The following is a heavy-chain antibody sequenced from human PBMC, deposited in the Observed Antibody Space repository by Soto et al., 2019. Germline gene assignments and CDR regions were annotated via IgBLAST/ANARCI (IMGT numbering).Heavy chain of an antibody. CDR2: INPSGGST. CDR3: AREGLGLHGPDDYYYYGMDV. J-gene: IGHJ6*02. CDR1: GYTFTSYY. V-gene: IGHV1-46*01. D-gene: IGHD3-10*01. Sequence: QVQLVQSGAEVKKPGASVKVSCKASGYTFTSYYMHWVRQAPGQGLEWMGIINPSGGSTSYAQKFQGRVTMTRDTSMSTVYMELSSLRSDDTAVYYCAREGLGLHGPDDYYYYGMDVWGQGTTVTVSS.